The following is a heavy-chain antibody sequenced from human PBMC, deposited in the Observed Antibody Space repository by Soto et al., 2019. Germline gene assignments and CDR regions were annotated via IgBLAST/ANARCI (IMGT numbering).Heavy chain of an antibody. CDR1: GFTFSSYS. J-gene: IGHJ6*02. CDR2: ISSSSSTI. Sequence: GGSLRLSCAASGFTFSSYSMNWVRQAPGKGLEWVSYISSSSSTIYYADSVKGRFTISRDNAKNSLYLQMNSLRDEDTAVYYCARGGIRGYSYAKTVNYYYYYGMDVWGQGTTVTVSS. CDR3: ARGGIRGYSYAKTVNYYYYYGMDV. D-gene: IGHD5-18*01. V-gene: IGHV3-48*02.